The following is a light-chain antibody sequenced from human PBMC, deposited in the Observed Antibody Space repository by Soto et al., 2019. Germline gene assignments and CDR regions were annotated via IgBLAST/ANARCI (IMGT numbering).Light chain of an antibody. CDR3: SSYTSSSILR. CDR1: SSDVGGYNY. CDR2: EVS. V-gene: IGLV2-14*01. J-gene: IGLJ2*01. Sequence: QSALTQPASVSGSPGQSITISCTGTSSDVGGYNYVSWYQQHPGKAPKLMIYEVSNRPSGVSNRFSGSKSGNTASLTISGLQAEDEADYYCSSYTSSSILRIGGGTKVTVL.